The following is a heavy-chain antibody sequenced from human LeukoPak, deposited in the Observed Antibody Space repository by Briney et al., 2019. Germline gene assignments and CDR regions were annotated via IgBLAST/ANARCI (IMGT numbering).Heavy chain of an antibody. CDR3: ASTTEYCSSTSCYVPADY. CDR1: GYTFTGYY. D-gene: IGHD2-2*01. J-gene: IGHJ4*02. Sequence: SVKVSCKASGYTFTGYYMHWVRQAPGQGLEWMGGIIPIFGTANYAQKFQGRVTITADESTSTAYMELSSLRSEDTAVYYCASTTEYCSSTSCYVPADYWGQGTLVTVSS. CDR2: IIPIFGTA. V-gene: IGHV1-69*13.